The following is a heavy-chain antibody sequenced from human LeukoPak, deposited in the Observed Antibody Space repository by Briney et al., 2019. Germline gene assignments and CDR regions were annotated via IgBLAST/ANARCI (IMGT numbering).Heavy chain of an antibody. J-gene: IGHJ4*02. CDR3: ARHPPLHYYDSSGLDY. V-gene: IGHV5-10-1*01. D-gene: IGHD3-22*01. CDR2: IDPSDSYT. CDR1: GYSFTSYW. Sequence: RGEPLKISCKGSGYSFTSYWISWVRQMPGKGLEWMGRIDPSDSYTNYSPSFQGHVTISADKSISTAYLQWSRLKASDTAMYYCARHPPLHYYDSSGLDYWGQGTLVTVSS.